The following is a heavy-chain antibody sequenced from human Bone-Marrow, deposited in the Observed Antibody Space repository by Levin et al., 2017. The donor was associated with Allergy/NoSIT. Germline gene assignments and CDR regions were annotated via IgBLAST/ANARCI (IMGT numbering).Heavy chain of an antibody. V-gene: IGHV1-18*01. CDR2: ISAYNGNT. Sequence: ASVKVSCKASGYTFTSYGISWVRQAPGQGLEWMGWISAYNGNTNYAQKLQGRVTMTTDTSTSTAYMELRSLRSDDTDVYYCARDREENWELRYFDWPLPGYWGQGTLVTVSS. D-gene: IGHD3-9*01. J-gene: IGHJ4*02. CDR1: GYTFTSYG. CDR3: ARDREENWELRYFDWPLPGY.